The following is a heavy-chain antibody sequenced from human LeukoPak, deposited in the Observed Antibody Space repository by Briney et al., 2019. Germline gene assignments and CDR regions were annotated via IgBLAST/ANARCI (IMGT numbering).Heavy chain of an antibody. CDR1: GFTFSSYA. Sequence: GGSLRLSCAASGFTFSSYAMSWVRQARGKGLEWVSGLSSRGDGTSYADSVKGRFTISRDTSKNTLYLQMKNLTAEDTAVYYWAKGRVVRGHFFDYWGQGTLVTVSS. D-gene: IGHD3-10*01. V-gene: IGHV3-23*01. CDR3: AKGRVVRGHFFDY. J-gene: IGHJ4*02. CDR2: LSSRGDGT.